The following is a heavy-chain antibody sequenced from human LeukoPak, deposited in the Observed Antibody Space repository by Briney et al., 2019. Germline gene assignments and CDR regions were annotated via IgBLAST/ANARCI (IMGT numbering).Heavy chain of an antibody. D-gene: IGHD4-23*01. V-gene: IGHV4-59*01. CDR1: GGSISSYY. J-gene: IGHJ4*02. CDR2: IYYSGST. CDR3: ARVGDYGGGIGY. Sequence: PSETLSLICTASGGSISSYYWSWIRQPPGKGLEWIGYIYYSGSTNYNPSLKSRVTISVDTSKNQFSLKLSSVTAADTAVYYCARVGDYGGGIGYWGQGTLVTVSS.